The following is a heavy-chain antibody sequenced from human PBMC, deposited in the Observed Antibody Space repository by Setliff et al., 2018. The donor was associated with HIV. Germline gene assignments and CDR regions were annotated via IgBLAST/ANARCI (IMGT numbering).Heavy chain of an antibody. D-gene: IGHD1-26*01. CDR3: ARGSYYYYYYMDV. CDR2: IYTSGST. J-gene: IGHJ6*03. V-gene: IGHV4-61*09. Sequence: PSETLSLTCTVSGGSLSSGSYYWSWIRQPAGKGLEWIGHIYTSGSTNYNPSLKSRVTISVDTSKNQFSLKLSSVTAADTAVYYCARGSYYYYYYMDVWGKGTTVTVSS. CDR1: GGSLSSGSYY.